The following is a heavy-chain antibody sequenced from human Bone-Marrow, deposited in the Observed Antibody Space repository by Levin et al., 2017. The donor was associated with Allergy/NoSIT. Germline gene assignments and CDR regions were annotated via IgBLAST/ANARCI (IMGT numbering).Heavy chain of an antibody. V-gene: IGHV3-30-3*01. J-gene: IGHJ5*02. CDR3: ARDRVWQQLVPRCWFDP. D-gene: IGHD6-13*01. CDR2: ISYDGSNK. CDR1: GFTFSSYA. Sequence: GESLKISCAASGFTFSSYAMHWVRQAPGKGLEWVAVISYDGSNKYYADSVKGRFTISRDNSKNTLYLQMNSLRAEDTAVYYCARDRVWQQLVPRCWFDPWGQGTLVTVSS.